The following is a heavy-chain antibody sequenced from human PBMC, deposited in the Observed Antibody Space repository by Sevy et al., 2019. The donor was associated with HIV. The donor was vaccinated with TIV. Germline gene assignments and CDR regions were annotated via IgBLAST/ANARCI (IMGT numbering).Heavy chain of an antibody. J-gene: IGHJ6*04. Sequence: GESLKISCKGFGYKFTRYWIGWVRQMPGKGLEWMGIIYPGDSDTRYSPSFQGQVTISADKSISTAYLQWSSLKASDTAMYYCARVDLPPGIAAAGSYYGMDVWGKGTTVTVSS. V-gene: IGHV5-51*01. CDR2: IYPGDSDT. D-gene: IGHD6-13*01. CDR3: ARVDLPPGIAAAGSYYGMDV. CDR1: GYKFTRYW.